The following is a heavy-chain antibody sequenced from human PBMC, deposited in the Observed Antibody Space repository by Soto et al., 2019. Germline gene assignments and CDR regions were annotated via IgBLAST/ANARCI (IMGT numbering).Heavy chain of an antibody. CDR2: ISSSSSYI. Sequence: EVQLVESGGGLVKPGGSLRLSCAASGFTFSSYSMNWVRQAPGKGLEWVSSISSSSSYIYYADSVKGRFTISRDNAKNSRYLQMNSLRAEDTAVYYCARGSDMITFGGVIVSHAFDIWGQGTMVTVSS. D-gene: IGHD3-16*02. CDR3: ARGSDMITFGGVIVSHAFDI. CDR1: GFTFSSYS. J-gene: IGHJ3*02. V-gene: IGHV3-21*01.